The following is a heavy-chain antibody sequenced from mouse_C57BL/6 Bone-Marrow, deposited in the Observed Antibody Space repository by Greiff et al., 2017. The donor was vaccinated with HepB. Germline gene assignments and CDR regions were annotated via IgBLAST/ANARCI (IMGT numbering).Heavy chain of an antibody. V-gene: IGHV14-1*01. D-gene: IGHD1-1*01. CDR2: IDPEDGDT. CDR3: ARQEYGSSYGY. CDR1: GFNIKDYY. Sequence: VQLQQSGAELVRPGASVKLSCTASGFNIKDYYMHWVKQRPEQGLEWIGRIDPEDGDTEYAPKFQGKATMTADTSSNTAYLQLSSLTSEDTAVYYCARQEYGSSYGYWGQGTTLTVSS. J-gene: IGHJ2*01.